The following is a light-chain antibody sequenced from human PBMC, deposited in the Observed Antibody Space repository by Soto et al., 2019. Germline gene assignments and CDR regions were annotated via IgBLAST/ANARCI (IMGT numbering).Light chain of an antibody. CDR3: CSYPGSHTWV. Sequence: QSPLPQPRSGSGSPGQSVTISCTGTNSDIGNYNYVSWYQQHPGKAPKVMIYDVSKRPSGVPDRISGSKSGNTASLTISGLQAEDEADYYCCSYPGSHTWVFGGGTKLTVL. J-gene: IGLJ3*02. CDR2: DVS. CDR1: NSDIGNYNY. V-gene: IGLV2-11*01.